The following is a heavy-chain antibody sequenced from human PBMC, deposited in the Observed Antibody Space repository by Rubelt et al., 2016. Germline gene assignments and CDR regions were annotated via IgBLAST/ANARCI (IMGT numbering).Heavy chain of an antibody. J-gene: IGHJ3*02. CDR3: ARAEYSGYDSVAFDI. V-gene: IGHV4-38-2*02. D-gene: IGHD5-12*01. Sequence: QVQLQESGPGLVEPSETLSLTCTVSGSSISTGYYWGWIRQPPGKVLEWIGNMYHSGSTHYNPSLKSRVTISVDTSKNQFSLKLSSVAAADTAVYYCARAEYSGYDSVAFDIWGQGTMVTVSS. CDR2: MYHSGST. CDR1: GSSISTGYY.